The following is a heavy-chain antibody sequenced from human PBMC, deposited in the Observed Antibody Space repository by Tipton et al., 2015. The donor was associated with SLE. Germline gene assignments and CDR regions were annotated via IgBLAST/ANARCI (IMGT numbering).Heavy chain of an antibody. CDR1: GGSIRSYY. CDR2: IYHSGST. D-gene: IGHD3-3*01. V-gene: IGHV4-38-2*02. CDR3: AGRAIFGVVTYSAGTFGY. J-gene: IGHJ4*02. Sequence: TLSLTCTVSGGSIRSYYWGWIRQPPGKGLEWIGSIYHSGSTYYNPSLKSRVTISVDTSKNQFSLKLSSVTAADTAVYYCAGRAIFGVVTYSAGTFGYWGQGTLVTVSS.